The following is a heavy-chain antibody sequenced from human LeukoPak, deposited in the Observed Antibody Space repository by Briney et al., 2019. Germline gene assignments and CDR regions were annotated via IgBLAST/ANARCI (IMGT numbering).Heavy chain of an antibody. J-gene: IGHJ4*02. V-gene: IGHV1-2*06. D-gene: IGHD3-22*01. Sequence: ASVKVSCKASGYTLTDYYMHWVRQAPGQGLEWMGRINPNSGGTNYAQKFQGRVTMTRDTSISTVYMELSRLRSDDTAVYYCARVGYYESSGYYEYWGRGTLVTVSS. CDR3: ARVGYYESSGYYEY. CDR1: GYTLTDYY. CDR2: INPNSGGT.